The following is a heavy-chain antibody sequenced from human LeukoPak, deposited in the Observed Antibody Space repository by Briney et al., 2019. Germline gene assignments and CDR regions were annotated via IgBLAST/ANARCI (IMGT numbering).Heavy chain of an antibody. CDR1: GGSISSSNW. D-gene: IGHD1-26*01. Sequence: SETLSLTCAVSGGSISSSNWWSWVRQPPGKGLEWIGEIYHSGSANYNPSLKSRVTISVDKSKNQFSLRLSSVTAADTAVYYCARGPLGASFVDYWGQGTLVTVSS. J-gene: IGHJ4*02. CDR3: ARGPLGASFVDY. V-gene: IGHV4-4*02. CDR2: IYHSGSA.